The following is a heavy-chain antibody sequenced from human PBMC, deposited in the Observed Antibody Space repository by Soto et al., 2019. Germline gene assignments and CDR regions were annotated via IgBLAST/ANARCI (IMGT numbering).Heavy chain of an antibody. CDR3: ARCVYSGSYYRWFDP. Sequence: SVKVSCKASGGTFSSYAISWVRQAPGQGLEWMGGIIPIFGTANYAQKFQGRVTITADKSTSTAYMELSSLRSDDTAVYYCARCVYSGSYYRWFDPWGQGTLVTVSS. J-gene: IGHJ5*02. CDR2: IIPIFGTA. D-gene: IGHD1-26*01. CDR1: GGTFSSYA. V-gene: IGHV1-69*06.